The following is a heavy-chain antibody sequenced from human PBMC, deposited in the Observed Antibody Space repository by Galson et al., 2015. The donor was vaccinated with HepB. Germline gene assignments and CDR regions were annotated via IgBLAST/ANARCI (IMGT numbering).Heavy chain of an antibody. J-gene: IGHJ4*02. CDR2: IIPIFATT. V-gene: IGHV1-69*13. CDR3: AIGMAAHQSDPFGH. D-gene: IGHD3-3*01. CDR1: GGTFRRYS. Sequence: SVKVSCKASGGTFRRYSISWVRRAPGQGLEWMGRIIPIFATTDAAQMFQGRVTITADESTSTAYMELHRLRLDDTAMYYCAIGMAAHQSDPFGHWGQGTQVTV.